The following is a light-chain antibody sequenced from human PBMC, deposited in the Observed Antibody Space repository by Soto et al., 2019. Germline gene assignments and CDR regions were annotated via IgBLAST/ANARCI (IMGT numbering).Light chain of an antibody. CDR3: MQGSHWPRS. Sequence: DVVMTQSPLALPVNLGQPASISCSSSQSLIYSDGNTYLHWFQQRPGQYPRRLIYRVSNRDSGVPDRFTGSGSCTDFTLKNSRVEAEDVGVDYCMQGSHWPRSFGQGTRLEIK. CDR2: RVS. J-gene: IGKJ2*01. V-gene: IGKV2-30*01. CDR1: QSLIYSDGNTY.